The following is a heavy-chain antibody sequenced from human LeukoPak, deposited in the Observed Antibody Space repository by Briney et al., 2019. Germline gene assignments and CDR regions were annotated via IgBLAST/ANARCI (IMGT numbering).Heavy chain of an antibody. D-gene: IGHD6-19*01. CDR1: GFTFSSYA. CDR3: ARDLRAVAGTGYFDN. J-gene: IGHJ4*02. CDR2: ISYDGSNK. V-gene: IGHV3-30*04. Sequence: GGSLRLSCAASGFTFSSYAMHWVRQAPGKGLEWVAVISYDGSNKYYADSVRGRFTISRDNSKNTLFLQMHSLRAEDTAVYYCARDLRAVAGTGYFDNWGQGTLVTVSS.